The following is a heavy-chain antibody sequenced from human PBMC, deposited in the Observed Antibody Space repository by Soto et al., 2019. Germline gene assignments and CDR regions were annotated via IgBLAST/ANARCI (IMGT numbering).Heavy chain of an antibody. V-gene: IGHV1-2*02. D-gene: IGHD3-3*01. CDR2: INPNSGGT. Sequence: ASVKVSCKASGYTFTGYYMHWVRQAPGQGLEWMGWINPNSGGTNYAQKFQGRVTMTRDTSISTAYMELSRLRSDDTAVYYCARGGAYYDFWSGSQGGFDPWGQGTLVTVS. CDR3: ARGGAYYDFWSGSQGGFDP. CDR1: GYTFTGYY. J-gene: IGHJ5*02.